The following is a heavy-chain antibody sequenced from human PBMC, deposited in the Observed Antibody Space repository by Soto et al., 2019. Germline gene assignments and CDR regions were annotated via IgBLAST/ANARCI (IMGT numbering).Heavy chain of an antibody. V-gene: IGHV4-4*07. J-gene: IGHJ2*01. D-gene: IGHD3-10*01. CDR2: IYTSGST. CDR1: GGSISSYY. Sequence: QVQLQESGPGLVKPSETLSLTCTVSGGSISSYYWSWIRQPAGKGLEWIGRIYTSGSTNYNPSLKSRVTMSVDTSKNQFSLKRSSVTAADTAVYYCARDARSPGIWYFDLWGRGTLVTVSS. CDR3: ARDARSPGIWYFDL.